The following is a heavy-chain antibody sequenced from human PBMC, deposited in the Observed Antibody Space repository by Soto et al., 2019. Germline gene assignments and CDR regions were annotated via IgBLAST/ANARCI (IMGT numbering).Heavy chain of an antibody. Sequence: ASVKVSCKASGYLFTAYSMHWVRLAPGQGLEWMGVVNPSGGSTKYAQNFQGRVTMTRDTSTTTIYMELSSLRSDDTAIYYCAREENCSGGTCYPEYFHRWGQGTPVTVSS. CDR1: GYLFTAYS. D-gene: IGHD2-15*01. CDR2: VNPSGGST. V-gene: IGHV1-46*01. CDR3: AREENCSGGTCYPEYFHR. J-gene: IGHJ1*01.